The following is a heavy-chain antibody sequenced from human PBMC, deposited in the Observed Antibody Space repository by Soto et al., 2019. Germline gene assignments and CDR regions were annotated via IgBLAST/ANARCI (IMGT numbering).Heavy chain of an antibody. CDR2: INPNSGET. J-gene: IGHJ3*02. CDR1: GYTFTDFF. CDR3: ARDSSRILPKIRPRAKGPFDI. Sequence: GASVKVSCTTSGYTFTDFFIHWVRQAPGQGLEWMGWINPNSGETHYAQKLQGSVMMTTDTSVTTAYLEVSSLRFDDTALYYCARDSSRILPKIRPRAKGPFDIWGQGTMVTVSS. V-gene: IGHV1-2*02. D-gene: IGHD2-15*01.